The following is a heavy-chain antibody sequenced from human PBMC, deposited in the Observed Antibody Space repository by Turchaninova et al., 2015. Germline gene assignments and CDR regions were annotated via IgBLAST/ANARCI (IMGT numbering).Heavy chain of an antibody. CDR2: IYHRWST. Sequence: QVQLQESGPGLVKPSWPLSLTCCVPGGSIRSSNWWSWVRQPPGKGLEWIGEIYHRWSTNYNPSLKSRVTISVDKSKNQFSLKLSSVTAADTAVYYCARFHDLEGFYFDYWGQGTLVTVSS. CDR1: GGSIRSSNW. V-gene: IGHV4-4*02. J-gene: IGHJ4*02. CDR3: ARFHDLEGFYFDY.